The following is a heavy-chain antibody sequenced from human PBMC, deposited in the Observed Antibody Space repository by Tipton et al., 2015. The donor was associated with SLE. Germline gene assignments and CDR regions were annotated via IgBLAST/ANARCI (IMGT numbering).Heavy chain of an antibody. CDR3: ARDQGNDYNYGMLY. V-gene: IGHV3-53*01. Sequence: SLRLSCAASGFTVSSNYMSWVRQAPGKGLECVSVIYSGGNTYYADSVKGRFTISRDNSRNTLYLQMNSLRVEDTAVYYCARDQGNDYNYGMLYWGQGTLVTVSS. D-gene: IGHD5-24*01. CDR1: GFTVSSNY. J-gene: IGHJ4*02. CDR2: IYSGGNT.